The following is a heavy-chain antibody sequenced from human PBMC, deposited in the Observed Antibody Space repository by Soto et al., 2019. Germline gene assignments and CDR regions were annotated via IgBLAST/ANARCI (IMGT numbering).Heavy chain of an antibody. CDR2: ISGSGGST. V-gene: IGHV3-23*01. CDR3: AKDLGRDIVVVPAANYYYYGMDV. J-gene: IGHJ6*02. D-gene: IGHD2-2*01. CDR1: GFTFSSYA. Sequence: LRLSCAASGFTFSSYAMSWVRQAPGKGLEWVSAISGSGGSTYYADSVKGRFTISRDNSKNTLYLQMNSLRAEDTAVYYCAKDLGRDIVVVPAANYYYYGMDVWGQGTTVTVSS.